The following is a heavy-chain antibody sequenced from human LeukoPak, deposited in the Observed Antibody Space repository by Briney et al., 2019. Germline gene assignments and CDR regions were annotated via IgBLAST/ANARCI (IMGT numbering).Heavy chain of an antibody. J-gene: IGHJ4*02. D-gene: IGHD3-3*01. Sequence: ASVTVSCTSSGYTFTSYYMHWLRQAPGQGLEWMGIINPSGGSTSYAQKFHGKVTMTRDTSTSTVYMELSSLRSEDTAVYYCARGLHRITIFGVVKNGDYWGQGTLVTVSS. CDR1: GYTFTSYY. CDR3: ARGLHRITIFGVVKNGDY. V-gene: IGHV1-46*01. CDR2: INPSGGST.